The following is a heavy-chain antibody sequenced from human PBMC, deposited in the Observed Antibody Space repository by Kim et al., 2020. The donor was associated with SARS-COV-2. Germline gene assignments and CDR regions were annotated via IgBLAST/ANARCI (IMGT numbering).Heavy chain of an antibody. CDR3: ARSYDSSGYYYYY. CDR2: IIVIFSIT. V-gene: IGHV1-69*13. CDR1: GGTFNSYS. Sequence: SVKVSCKASGGTFNSYSISWVRQAPGQGLEWMGGIIVIFSITNYAQKFQGRVTITADESTSTAYMELSSLRSEDTAVYYCARSYDSSGYYYYYWGQGTL. J-gene: IGHJ4*02. D-gene: IGHD3-22*01.